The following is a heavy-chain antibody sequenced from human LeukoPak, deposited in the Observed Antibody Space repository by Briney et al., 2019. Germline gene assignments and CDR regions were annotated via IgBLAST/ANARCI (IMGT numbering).Heavy chain of an antibody. CDR1: GGSFSGYY. Sequence: SETLSLTCAVYGGSFSGYYWSWIRQPPGKGLEWIGEINHSGSTNYNPSLKSRVTISVDTSKNQFSLKLSSVTAADTAVYYCARIGYGDYSGYWGQGTLVTVSS. D-gene: IGHD4-17*01. CDR3: ARIGYGDYSGY. CDR2: INHSGST. J-gene: IGHJ4*02. V-gene: IGHV4-34*01.